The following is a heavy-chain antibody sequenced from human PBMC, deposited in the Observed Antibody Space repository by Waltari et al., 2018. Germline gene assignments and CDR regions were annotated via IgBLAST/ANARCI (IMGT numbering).Heavy chain of an antibody. CDR2: IKHSGST. D-gene: IGHD6-6*01. Sequence: QVQLQQWGAGLLKPSETLSLTCAVYGGSFSGYYWSWIRQPPGKGLEWIGEIKHSGSTNYNPSLKSRVTISVDSSKNQFSLRLSSVTAADTAVYYCARGGGGIAARYFAYWGQGTLVTVCS. CDR1: GGSFSGYY. CDR3: ARGGGGIAARYFAY. V-gene: IGHV4-34*01. J-gene: IGHJ4*02.